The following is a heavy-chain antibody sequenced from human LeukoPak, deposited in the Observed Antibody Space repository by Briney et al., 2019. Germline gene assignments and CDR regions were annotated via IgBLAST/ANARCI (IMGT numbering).Heavy chain of an antibody. CDR3: ATAPYIAARRWFDP. V-gene: IGHV1-24*01. CDR1: GYTLTELS. CDR2: FGPEDGET. J-gene: IGHJ5*02. Sequence: ASVKVSCKVSGYTLTELSMHWVRQAPGKGLEWMGGFGPEDGETIYAQKFQGRVTMTEDTSTDTAYMELSSLRSEDTAVYYCATAPYIAARRWFDPWGQGTLVTVSS. D-gene: IGHD6-6*01.